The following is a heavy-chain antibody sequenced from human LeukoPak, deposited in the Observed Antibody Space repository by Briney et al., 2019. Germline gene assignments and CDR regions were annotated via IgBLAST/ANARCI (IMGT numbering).Heavy chain of an antibody. D-gene: IGHD3-10*01. V-gene: IGHV3-23*01. CDR3: AKRGTGYYYGSGSLDVHHPLDY. CDR2: ISRSGGTT. CDR1: GFTFSAYA. Sequence: GGSLRLSCAASGFTFSAYAMSWVRQAPGKGLEWVSGISRSGGTTYYADYSVKGRFTISRDNSKNTLSLQMNSLRAEDTAVYYCAKRGTGYYYGSGSLDVHHPLDYWGQGTLVTVSS. J-gene: IGHJ4*02.